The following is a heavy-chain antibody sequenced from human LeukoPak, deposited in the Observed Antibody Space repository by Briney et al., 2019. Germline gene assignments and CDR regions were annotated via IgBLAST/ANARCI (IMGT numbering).Heavy chain of an antibody. CDR1: GGSISTYY. V-gene: IGHV4-59*08. CDR2: IFYTGST. D-gene: IGHD4-23*01. CDR3: ARLRSYGGNRGIDY. J-gene: IGHJ4*02. Sequence: SETLSLTCTVSGGSISTYYWSWIRQPPGKGLEWLGYIFYTGSTNYNPSLKSRVTMSIDTSKNQFSLRLSSVTAADTAIYYCARLRSYGGNRGIDYWGQGTLVAVSS.